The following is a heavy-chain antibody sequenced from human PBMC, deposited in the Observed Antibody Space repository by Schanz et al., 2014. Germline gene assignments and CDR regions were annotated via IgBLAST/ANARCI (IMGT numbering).Heavy chain of an antibody. J-gene: IGHJ4*02. CDR2: ISSSGNII. D-gene: IGHD2-2*01. Sequence: QVLLVESGGGLVKPGGSLRLSCSASGFTFSDSFMSWIRQTPGKGLEWLSYISSSGNIIHYADSVKGRFTISRDNAKNSLYLQMTGRRAEDTAVYYCAALETLSTTACYPSWGQGTLVAVSS. CDR1: GFTFSDSF. CDR3: AALETLSTTACYPS. V-gene: IGHV3-11*01.